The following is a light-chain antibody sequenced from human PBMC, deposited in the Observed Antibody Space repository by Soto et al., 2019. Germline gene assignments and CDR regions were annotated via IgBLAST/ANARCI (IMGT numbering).Light chain of an antibody. CDR3: QQANSFPLT. CDR1: QAISW. J-gene: IGKJ3*01. CDR2: RAS. Sequence: DIPMTQSPSTLSASIGDRVSITCRASQAISWLAWYQQKPGKAPKPLIYRASTLESGVPSRFSGSGSGTDFALTISSLQPEDFGTYYCQQANSFPLTFGPGTKVDMK. V-gene: IGKV1-5*03.